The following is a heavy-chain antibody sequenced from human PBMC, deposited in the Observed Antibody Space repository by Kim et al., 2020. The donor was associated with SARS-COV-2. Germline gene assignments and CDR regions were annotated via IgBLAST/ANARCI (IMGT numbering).Heavy chain of an antibody. CDR2: IYYSGST. CDR1: GGSISSYY. D-gene: IGHD2-2*01. V-gene: IGHV4-59*01. CDR3: AREGRDCSSTSCYSPLLDYYYGMDV. Sequence: SETLSLTCTVSGGSISSYYWSWIRQPPGKGLEWIGYIYYSGSTNYNPSLKSRVTISVDTSKNQFSLKLSSVTAADTAVYYCAREGRDCSSTSCYSPLLDYYYGMDVWGQGTTVTVSS. J-gene: IGHJ6*02.